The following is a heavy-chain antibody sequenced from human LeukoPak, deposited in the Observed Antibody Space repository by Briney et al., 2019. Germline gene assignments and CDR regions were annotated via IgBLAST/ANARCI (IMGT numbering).Heavy chain of an antibody. D-gene: IGHD6-13*01. Sequence: PSETLSLTCAVSGGSIGSGGYSWSWIRHPPGKGLEWIGYIYHSGSTYYNPSLKSRVTISVDRSKNQFSLKLSSVTAADTAVYYCARGLSQQLVSYWFDPRGQGTLVTVSS. V-gene: IGHV4-30-2*01. J-gene: IGHJ5*02. CDR3: ARGLSQQLVSYWFDP. CDR2: IYHSGST. CDR1: GGSIGSGGYS.